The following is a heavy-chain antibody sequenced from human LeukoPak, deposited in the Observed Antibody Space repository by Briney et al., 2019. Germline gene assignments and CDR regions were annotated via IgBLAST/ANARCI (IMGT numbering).Heavy chain of an antibody. J-gene: IGHJ6*03. CDR2: IIPIFGTA. CDR1: GGTFSSYA. V-gene: IGHV1-69*13. Sequence: ASVKVSCKASGGTFSSYAISWVRQAPGQGLEWMGGIIPIFGTANYAQKFQGRVTITADESTSTAYMELSSLRSEDTAVYYCARDHIGLERRVPYYYYMDVWGKGTTVTVSS. D-gene: IGHD1-1*01. CDR3: ARDHIGLERRVPYYYYMDV.